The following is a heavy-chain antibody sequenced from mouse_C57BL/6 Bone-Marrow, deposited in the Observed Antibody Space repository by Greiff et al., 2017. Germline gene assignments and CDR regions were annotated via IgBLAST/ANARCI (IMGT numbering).Heavy chain of an antibody. D-gene: IGHD1-1*01. J-gene: IGHJ4*01. V-gene: IGHV10-3*01. CDR1: GFTFNTYA. Sequence: EVQLVESGGGLVQPKGSLKLSCAASGFTFNTYAMHWVRQAPGKGLEWVARIRSKSSNYATYYADSVKDRFTISRDDSQSMLYLQMNNLKTEDTAMYYCVRWITTPQDYAMDYWGQGTSVTVSS. CDR2: IRSKSSNYAT. CDR3: VRWITTPQDYAMDY.